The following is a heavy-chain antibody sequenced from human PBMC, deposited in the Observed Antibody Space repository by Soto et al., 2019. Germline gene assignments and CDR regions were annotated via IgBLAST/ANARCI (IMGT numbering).Heavy chain of an antibody. CDR1: GGTFSSYA. Sequence: ASVKVSCKASGGTFSSYAISWVRQAPGQGLEWMGGIIPIFGTANYAQKFQGRVTITADESTSTAYMELSSLRSEDTAVYYCGLPYSSSTEGYYYGMDVWGQGTTVTVSS. D-gene: IGHD6-6*01. J-gene: IGHJ6*02. CDR2: IIPIFGTA. CDR3: GLPYSSSTEGYYYGMDV. V-gene: IGHV1-69*13.